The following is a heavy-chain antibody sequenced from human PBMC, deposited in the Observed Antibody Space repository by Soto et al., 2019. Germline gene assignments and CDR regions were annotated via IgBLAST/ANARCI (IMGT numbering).Heavy chain of an antibody. CDR1: GFTFSSYG. CDR3: EKGPRMMTGVWFDY. J-gene: IGHJ4*02. D-gene: IGHD3-16*01. Sequence: PGGSLRLSCAASGFTFSSYGMHWVRQAPGKGLEWVAVISYDGSNKYYADSVKGRFTISRDNSKNTLYLQMNSLRAEDTAVYYCEKGPRMMTGVWFDYWGQGTLVTVSP. V-gene: IGHV3-30*18. CDR2: ISYDGSNK.